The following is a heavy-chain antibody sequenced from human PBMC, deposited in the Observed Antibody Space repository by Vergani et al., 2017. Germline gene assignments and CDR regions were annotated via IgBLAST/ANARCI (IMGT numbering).Heavy chain of an antibody. Sequence: QVQLVESGGGVVQPGRSLRLSCAASGFTFSSYAMHWVRQAPGKGLEWVAVISYDGSNKYYADSVKGRFTISRDNSKNTLYLQMNSLSAEDTAVYYCARDLPSTGALDYWGQGTLVTVSS. D-gene: IGHD7-27*01. V-gene: IGHV3-30*04. J-gene: IGHJ4*02. CDR2: ISYDGSNK. CDR3: ARDLPSTGALDY. CDR1: GFTFSSYA.